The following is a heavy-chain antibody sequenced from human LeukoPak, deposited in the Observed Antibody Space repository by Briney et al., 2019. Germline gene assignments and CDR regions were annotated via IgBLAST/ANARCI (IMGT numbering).Heavy chain of an antibody. V-gene: IGHV3-11*01. J-gene: IGHJ4*02. D-gene: IGHD3-10*01. CDR3: ARDALGSYDY. CDR1: GFAFSDFY. Sequence: GGPLRLSCAASGFAFSDFYMFWIRQAPGKGLEWISYISNSGSTLYYADSVKGRFTISRDNDKNLLYLQMNSLRADDTAVYYCARDALGSYDYWGQGTPVTVSS. CDR2: ISNSGSTL.